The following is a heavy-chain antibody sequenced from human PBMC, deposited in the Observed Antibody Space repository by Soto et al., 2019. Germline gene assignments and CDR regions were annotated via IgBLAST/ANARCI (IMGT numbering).Heavy chain of an antibody. CDR1: GYTFTGYY. Sequence: ASVKVSCKASGYTFTGYYMHWVRQAPGQGLEWMGWINPNSGGTNYAQKFQGRVTMTRDTSISTAYMELSRPRSDDTAVYYCARGTPRWVGTTGWYFDLWGRGTLVTVSS. CDR2: INPNSGGT. D-gene: IGHD1-7*01. V-gene: IGHV1-2*02. CDR3: ARGTPRWVGTTGWYFDL. J-gene: IGHJ2*01.